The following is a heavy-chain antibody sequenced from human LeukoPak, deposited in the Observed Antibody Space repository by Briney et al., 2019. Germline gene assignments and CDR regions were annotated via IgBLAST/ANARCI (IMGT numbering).Heavy chain of an antibody. V-gene: IGHV3-23*01. CDR3: TKELHVAVAVADYYYFYMDV. J-gene: IGHJ6*03. CDR2: INGGGNTT. Sequence: PGGSLRLSCAASGFAFSSFAMGWVCQSPGKRLEWLSTINGGGNTTFYADSVKGRFTISRDNSKNPLYLHMDSLRPDDTAIYYCTKELHVAVAVADYYYFYMDVWGRGTAVTVSS. D-gene: IGHD6-19*01. CDR1: GFAFSSFA.